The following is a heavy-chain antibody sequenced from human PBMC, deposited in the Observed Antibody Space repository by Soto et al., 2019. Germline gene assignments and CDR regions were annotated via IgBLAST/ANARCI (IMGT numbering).Heavy chain of an antibody. V-gene: IGHV1-69*12. J-gene: IGHJ6*02. D-gene: IGHD2-2*01. CDR3: ARHVPAAGYYYGMDV. CDR2: IISIFGTA. CDR1: GGTFSSYA. Sequence: QVQLVQSGAEVKKPGSSVKVSCKASGGTFSSYAISWVRQAPGQGLEWMGGIISIFGTAHYAQKFQGRVTITADESTSTAYMELSSQRSEDTVVYYFARHVPAAGYYYGMDVWGQGTTVSVSS.